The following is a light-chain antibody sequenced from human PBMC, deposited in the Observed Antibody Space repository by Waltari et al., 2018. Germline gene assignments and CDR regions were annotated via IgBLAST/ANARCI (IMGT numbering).Light chain of an antibody. CDR2: DVS. CDR3: CSYAGSYTVL. Sequence: QSALTQPRSVSGSPGQSITISCTGTSSDVGGYNYVSWYQQHPGKAPKLMIYDVSYRPSGVPDRFSGSKSGNTASLTISGLQAGDEADYHCCSYAGSYTVLFGGGTKLTVL. V-gene: IGLV2-11*01. CDR1: SSDVGGYNY. J-gene: IGLJ2*01.